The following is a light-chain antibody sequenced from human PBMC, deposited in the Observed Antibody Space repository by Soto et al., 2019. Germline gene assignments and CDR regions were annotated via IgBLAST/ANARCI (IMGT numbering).Light chain of an antibody. CDR3: CSYAGSYTHYV. CDR2: DVS. Sequence: QSALTQPRSVSGSPGQSITISCTGTSSDVGGSNYVSWYRQHPGKAPKLMIYDVSKRPSGVPDRFSGSKSGNTASLTISGLQAEDEADYYCCSYAGSYTHYVFGTGTKLTVL. J-gene: IGLJ1*01. V-gene: IGLV2-11*01. CDR1: SSDVGGSNY.